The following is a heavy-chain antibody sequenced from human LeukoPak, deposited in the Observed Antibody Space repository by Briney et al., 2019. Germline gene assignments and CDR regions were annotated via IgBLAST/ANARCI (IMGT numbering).Heavy chain of an antibody. D-gene: IGHD3-22*01. CDR1: GGSFSGYY. J-gene: IGHJ5*02. CDR2: INHSGST. V-gene: IGHV4-34*01. CDR3: ARAEHYYYDTSAYHTVIPREFDP. Sequence: SETLSLTCAVYGGSFSGYYRSWIRQPPGKGLEWIGEINHSGSTNYNPSLKSRVTISVDTSKNQFSLKLSSVTAADTAVYYCARAEHYYYDTSAYHTVIPREFDPWGQGTMVTVSS.